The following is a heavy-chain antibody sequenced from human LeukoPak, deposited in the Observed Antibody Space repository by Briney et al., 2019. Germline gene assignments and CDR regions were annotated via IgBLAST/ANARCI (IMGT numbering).Heavy chain of an antibody. D-gene: IGHD5-24*01. CDR1: GFTFTNSA. Sequence: SVKVSCKASGFTFTNSAMQWVRQARGQRLEGVGWIVVASGNTKYAQKFQERVTITRDMSTSTAYMELSSLRPEDTAVYYCAAAPIEMQQRGFDYWGQGTLVTVSS. V-gene: IGHV1-58*02. J-gene: IGHJ4*02. CDR2: IVVASGNT. CDR3: AAAPIEMQQRGFDY.